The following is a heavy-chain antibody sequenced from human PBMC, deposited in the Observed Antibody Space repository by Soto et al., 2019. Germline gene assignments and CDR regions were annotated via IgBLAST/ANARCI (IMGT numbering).Heavy chain of an antibody. Sequence: SETLSLTCTVSGGSVSSGSYYWSWIRQPPGKGLEWIGYIYYSGSTNYNPSLKSRVTISVDTSKNQFSLKLSSVTAADTAVYYCARCGNYDFWSGYSSYSYGMDVWGQGTTVTVSS. CDR1: GGSVSSGSYY. CDR2: IYYSGST. J-gene: IGHJ6*02. CDR3: ARCGNYDFWSGYSSYSYGMDV. V-gene: IGHV4-61*01. D-gene: IGHD3-3*01.